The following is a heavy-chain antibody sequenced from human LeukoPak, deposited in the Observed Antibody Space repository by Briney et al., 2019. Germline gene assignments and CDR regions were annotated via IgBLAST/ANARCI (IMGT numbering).Heavy chain of an antibody. CDR1: GGSFSGYY. CDR3: ARGGLVRRFDY. D-gene: IGHD3-10*01. V-gene: IGHV4-34*01. J-gene: IGHJ4*02. CDR2: INHRGST. Sequence: PSETLSLTCAVYGGSFSGYYWSWIRQPPGKGLEWIGEINHRGSTNYNPSLKSLVTISVDTSKNQFSLNLSSVTAADTAVYYCARGGLVRRFDYWGQGILVTVSS.